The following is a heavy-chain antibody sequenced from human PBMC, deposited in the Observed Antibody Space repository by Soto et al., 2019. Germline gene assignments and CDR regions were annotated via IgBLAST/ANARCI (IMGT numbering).Heavy chain of an antibody. CDR3: ARRYGGTFDY. V-gene: IGHV4-61*01. CDR1: GGSISSGNYY. J-gene: IGHJ4*02. D-gene: IGHD2-15*01. CDR2: IYYSGST. Sequence: SETLSLTCTVSGGSISSGNYYWSWIRQPPGKGLEWIGYIYYSGSTNYNPSLKSRVTISVDTSKNQFSLKLSSVTAADTAVYYCARRYGGTFDYWGQGTLVTVSS.